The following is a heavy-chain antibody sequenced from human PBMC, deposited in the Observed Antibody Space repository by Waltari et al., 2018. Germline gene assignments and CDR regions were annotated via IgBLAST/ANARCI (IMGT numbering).Heavy chain of an antibody. D-gene: IGHD6-19*01. Sequence: EVQLVESGGGLVKPGGSLRLSWVASGFRCSAYAMNGVRQAPGKGLEWVSSIGSSSSFMDYADSVRGRFTVSRDNAKNTLYLQMDTLRAEDTAVYYCAREGAEQWVVEDYGMDVWGQGTTVTVSS. J-gene: IGHJ6*02. CDR2: IGSSSSFM. CDR1: GFRCSAYA. V-gene: IGHV3-21*02. CDR3: AREGAEQWVVEDYGMDV.